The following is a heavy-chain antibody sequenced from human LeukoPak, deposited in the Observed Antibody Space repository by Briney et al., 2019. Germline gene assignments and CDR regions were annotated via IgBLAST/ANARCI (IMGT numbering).Heavy chain of an antibody. V-gene: IGHV3-23*01. D-gene: IGHD2-8*01. CDR1: GFTFSSYA. CDR2: ISGSGGST. CDR3: AKNLPRGMDIVLMGLDY. Sequence: PGGSLRLSCAASGFTFSSYAMSWVRQAPGKGLEWVSAISGSGGSTYYADSVKGRFTISRDNSKNTLYLQMNSLRAEDTAVYYCAKNLPRGMDIVLMGLDYWGQGTLVTVSS. J-gene: IGHJ4*02.